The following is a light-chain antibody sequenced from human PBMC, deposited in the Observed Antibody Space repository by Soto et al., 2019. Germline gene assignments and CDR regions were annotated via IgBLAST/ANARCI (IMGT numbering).Light chain of an antibody. J-gene: IGLJ1*01. CDR1: SSDVGSYNL. V-gene: IGLV2-23*01. CDR2: EGS. CDR3: CSYAGSSTLRV. Sequence: QSALTQPASVSGSPGQSITISCTGTSSDVGSYNLVSWYQQHPGKAPKLMIYEGSKRPSGVSNRFSGSKSGNTASLTISGLQAEDEADYYCCSYAGSSTLRVFRTGTKLTVL.